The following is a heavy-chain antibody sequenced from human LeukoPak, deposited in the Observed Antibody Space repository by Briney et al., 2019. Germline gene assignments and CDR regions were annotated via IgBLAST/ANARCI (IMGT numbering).Heavy chain of an antibody. Sequence: PGGSLRLSCAASGFTFGSYSMNWVRQAPGKGLEWVSYISSSSSTIYYADSVKGRFTISRDNAKNSLYLQMNSLRAEDTAVYYCASTPSTGGSYFSHFDYWGQGTLVTVS. CDR2: ISSSSSTI. CDR3: ASTPSTGGSYFSHFDY. CDR1: GFTFGSYS. D-gene: IGHD1-26*01. J-gene: IGHJ4*02. V-gene: IGHV3-48*01.